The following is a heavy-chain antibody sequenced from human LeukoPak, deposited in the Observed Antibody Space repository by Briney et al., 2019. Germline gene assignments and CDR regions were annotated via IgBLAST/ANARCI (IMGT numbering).Heavy chain of an antibody. J-gene: IGHJ4*02. Sequence: GVSLRRSGDGYGFAFSSYWGSWVRQAPGNGLVGVVNINQGGSSQSYVDSVRGPFTISKDNAKNSVYLQMNSLRAEDTAVYYCARSLWPEDYWGQGILVTVSS. V-gene: IGHV3-7*01. D-gene: IGHD2-21*01. CDR3: ARSLWPEDY. CDR1: GFAFSSYW. CDR2: INQGGSSQ.